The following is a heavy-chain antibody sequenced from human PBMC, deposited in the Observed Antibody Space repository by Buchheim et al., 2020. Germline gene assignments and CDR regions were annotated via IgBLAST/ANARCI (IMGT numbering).Heavy chain of an antibody. CDR2: INSDGYSI. CDR1: GFAFSSYW. V-gene: IGHV3-74*01. J-gene: IGHJ4*02. CDR3: ARDKHGGDSPSDY. D-gene: IGHD4-23*01. Sequence: EVQLVESGGGLVQPGGSLRLSCTASGFAFSSYWMHWVRQAPGKGPVWVSRINSDGYSISYADSVKGRFTISRDNAKNSLYLQMNSLRAEDTAVYHCARDKHGGDSPSDYWGQGTL.